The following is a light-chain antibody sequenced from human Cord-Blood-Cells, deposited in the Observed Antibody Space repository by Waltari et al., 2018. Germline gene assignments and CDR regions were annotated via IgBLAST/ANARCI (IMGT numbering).Light chain of an antibody. CDR1: QSVLHSSSNKNY. CDR3: QQYYSTPYT. Sequence: DIVLTHSQDSLAVSLGARATINCKSSQSVLHSSSNKNYLAWYQQKPRQPPKLLIYWASTRGSGVPDRFSGIESETDFTLTISSLQAEDVAVYYCQQYYSTPYTFGQGTKLEIK. J-gene: IGKJ2*01. CDR2: WAS. V-gene: IGKV4-1*01.